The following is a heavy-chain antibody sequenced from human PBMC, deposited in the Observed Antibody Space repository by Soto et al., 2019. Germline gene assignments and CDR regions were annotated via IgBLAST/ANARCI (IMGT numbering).Heavy chain of an antibody. V-gene: IGHV4-34*01. Sequence: PSETLSLTCAVYGGSFSGYYWSWIRQPPGKGLEWIGEINHSGSTNYNPSLKSRVTISVDTSKNQFSLKLSSVNAADTAVYYCARVRSDFWSGYPYNWFDPGAREPWSPSPQ. CDR3: ARVRSDFWSGYPYNWFDP. CDR1: GGSFSGYY. J-gene: IGHJ5*02. D-gene: IGHD3-3*01. CDR2: INHSGST.